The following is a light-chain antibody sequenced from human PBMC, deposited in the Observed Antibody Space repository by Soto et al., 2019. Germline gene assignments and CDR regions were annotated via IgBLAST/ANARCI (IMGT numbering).Light chain of an antibody. CDR2: SAS. CDR3: QHSHRTPYT. V-gene: IGKV1-39*01. CDR1: QSISSY. Sequence: DIQMTQSPSSLSASVGDRVTITCRASQSISSYLNWYQQKPGNAPKILIYSASKLQSGVPRRFSGSGSGTDFTLTISSLQPEDFATYFCQHSHRTPYTFGQGTKLEIK. J-gene: IGKJ2*01.